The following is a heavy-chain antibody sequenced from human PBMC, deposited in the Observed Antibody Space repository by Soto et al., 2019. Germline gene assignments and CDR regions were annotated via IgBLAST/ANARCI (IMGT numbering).Heavy chain of an antibody. Sequence: SETLSLTCDVSGGSLSSSAYSWSWIRPPPGKGLEWIGFIYQSGSTYYNPSLKSRVTMSLDRPKNQFSLKLSSVTAADTAVYYCARELLFYDSDGFSWDDAFDIWGQGTMVTVS. J-gene: IGHJ3*02. CDR2: IYQSGST. CDR1: GGSLSSSAYS. D-gene: IGHD3-22*01. CDR3: ARELLFYDSDGFSWDDAFDI. V-gene: IGHV4-30-2*01.